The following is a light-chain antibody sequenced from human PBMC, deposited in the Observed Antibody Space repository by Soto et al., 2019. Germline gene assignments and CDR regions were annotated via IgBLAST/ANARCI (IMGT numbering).Light chain of an antibody. CDR1: SSNIGSNT. CDR3: AAWDDSLNGHYV. J-gene: IGLJ1*01. CDR2: SNN. Sequence: QSALTQPPSASGTPGQRVTISCSGSSSNIGSNTVNWYQLLPGTAPKLLIYSNNQRPSGVPDRFSGSKSGTSASLAISGLQSEDEADYYCAAWDDSLNGHYVFGTGTKVTVL. V-gene: IGLV1-44*01.